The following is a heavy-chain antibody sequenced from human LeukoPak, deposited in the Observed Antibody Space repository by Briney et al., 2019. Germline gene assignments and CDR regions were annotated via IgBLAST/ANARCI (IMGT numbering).Heavy chain of an antibody. Sequence: PSGTLSLTCTVSGGSISSYYWSWIRQPPGKGLEWIGYIYYSGSTNYNPSLKSRVTISVDTSKNQFSLKLSSVTAADTAVYYCARAGYSSGWSSFDYWGQGTLVTVSS. V-gene: IGHV4-59*01. CDR2: IYYSGST. J-gene: IGHJ4*02. CDR1: GGSISSYY. D-gene: IGHD6-19*01. CDR3: ARAGYSSGWSSFDY.